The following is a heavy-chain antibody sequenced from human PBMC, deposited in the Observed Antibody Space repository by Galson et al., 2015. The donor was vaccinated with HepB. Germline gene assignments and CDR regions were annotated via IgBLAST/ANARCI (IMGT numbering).Heavy chain of an antibody. CDR1: GYTFTGYY. Sequence: SVKVSCKASGYTFTGYYMHWVRQAPGQGLEWMGRINPNSGGTNYAQKFQGRVTMTRDTSISTAYMELSRLRSDDTAVYYCARENYYYDSSGYYYYYYGMDVWGQGTTVTVSS. D-gene: IGHD3-22*01. CDR2: INPNSGGT. CDR3: ARENYYYDSSGYYYYYYGMDV. V-gene: IGHV1-2*06. J-gene: IGHJ6*02.